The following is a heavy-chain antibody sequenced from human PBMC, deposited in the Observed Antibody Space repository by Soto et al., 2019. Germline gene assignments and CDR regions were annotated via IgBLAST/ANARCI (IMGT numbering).Heavy chain of an antibody. Sequence: PEKVSCKASRYTITYYEIFRVRQYPAQAPEWTGWIKPDSGDTHYAQNFQGRVTMTRDTSINTAYMELNNLVSDDTAVYYCARRSSTYLNEIIYDPWGQGTLVTVSS. D-gene: IGHD4-4*01. V-gene: IGHV1-2*02. CDR2: IKPDSGDT. CDR3: ARRSSTYLNEIIYDP. J-gene: IGHJ5*02. CDR1: RYTITYYE.